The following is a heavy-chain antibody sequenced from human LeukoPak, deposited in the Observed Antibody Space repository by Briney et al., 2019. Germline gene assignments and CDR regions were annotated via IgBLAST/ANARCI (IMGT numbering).Heavy chain of an antibody. J-gene: IGHJ4*02. CDR2: IYYTGAT. CDR3: AKYGNSGWVIDN. CDR1: GGSIGSNY. Sequence: SETLSLTCTVSGGSIGSNYWTWIRQPPGKGLVYIGYIYYTGATNYNPSLKSRVTISVDTSKNQFSLKMTSVTAADTAVYFCAKYGNSGWVIDNWGQGTLVTVSS. D-gene: IGHD6-19*01. V-gene: IGHV4-59*08.